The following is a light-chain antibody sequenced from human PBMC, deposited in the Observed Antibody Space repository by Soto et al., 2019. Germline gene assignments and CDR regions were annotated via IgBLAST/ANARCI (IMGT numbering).Light chain of an antibody. J-gene: IGKJ1*01. V-gene: IGKV1-39*01. CDR1: QGISDY. Sequence: DIRMTQSPSSLSASVGDTVTITCRASQGISDYLSWFQHKPGEAPKLLIYTASSLQGGVPLRFSGAGSRTDFSLTISGLEPEDSATYSCHQTYTFPWTFGQGTRV. CDR2: TAS. CDR3: HQTYTFPWT.